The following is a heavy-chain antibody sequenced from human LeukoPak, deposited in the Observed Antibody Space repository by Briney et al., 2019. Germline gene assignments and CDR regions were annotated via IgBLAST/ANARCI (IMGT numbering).Heavy chain of an antibody. CDR3: ARVFWETVNTGYYSDF. J-gene: IGHJ4*02. Sequence: AGGSLRLSCAASGFTFSSYAMHWVRQAPGKGLEWVAVISYDGSNKYYADSVKGRFTISRDNSKNTLYLQMNSLRAEDTAVYYCARVFWETVNTGYYSDFWGQGTLVTVSS. V-gene: IGHV3-30-3*01. CDR1: GFTFSSYA. D-gene: IGHD3-22*01. CDR2: ISYDGSNK.